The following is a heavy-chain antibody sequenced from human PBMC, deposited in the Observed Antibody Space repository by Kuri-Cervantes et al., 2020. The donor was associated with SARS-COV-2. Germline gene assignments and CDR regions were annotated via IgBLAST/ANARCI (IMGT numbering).Heavy chain of an antibody. V-gene: IGHV1-18*04. D-gene: IGHD2-15*01. CDR2: INPNNGNT. J-gene: IGHJ4*02. CDR1: GYTFTGYY. Sequence: ASVKVSCKAPGYTFTGYYMRWVRQAPGQGLEWMGWINPNNGNTNYAQKLQGRVTMTTDTSTSTAYMELRSLRSDDTAVYYCARYCGGKRPYFDYWGQETLVTVSS. CDR3: ARYCGGKRPYFDY.